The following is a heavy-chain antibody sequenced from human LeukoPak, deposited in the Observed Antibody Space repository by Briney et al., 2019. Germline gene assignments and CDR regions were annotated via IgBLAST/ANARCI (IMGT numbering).Heavy chain of an antibody. CDR2: IKEDGSEK. V-gene: IGHV3-7*05. CDR3: AREIGSAARGR. D-gene: IGHD6-13*01. CDR1: GFSFSGHW. Sequence: PGGSLRLSCAASGFSFSGHWMNWVRQPPGKGLEWVANIKEDGSEKYYVDSVKGRFTISRDNAKNSVYLQMNSLRAEDTAVYYCAREIGSAARGRWGQGTLVIVSS. J-gene: IGHJ4*02.